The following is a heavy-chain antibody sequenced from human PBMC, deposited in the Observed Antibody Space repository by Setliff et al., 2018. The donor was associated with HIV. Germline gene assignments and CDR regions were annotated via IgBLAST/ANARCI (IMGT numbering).Heavy chain of an antibody. CDR3: ARVGATPIDAFDI. Sequence: ASVKVSCKASGYTFTTYAMHWVRLAPGQRLEWMGWINAGNGNTKYSQKFKGRVMITADESTSTAYMELSSLRSEDTAVYYCARVGATPIDAFDIWGQGTMVTVSS. CDR2: INAGNGNT. CDR1: GYTFTTYA. J-gene: IGHJ3*02. D-gene: IGHD1-26*01. V-gene: IGHV1-3*01.